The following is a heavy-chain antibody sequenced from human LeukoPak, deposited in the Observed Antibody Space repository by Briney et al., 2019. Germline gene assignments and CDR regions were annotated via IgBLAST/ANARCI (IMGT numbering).Heavy chain of an antibody. CDR2: IKSKTHGGTM. J-gene: IGHJ4*02. V-gene: IGHV3-15*01. D-gene: IGHD3-22*01. Sequence: GGSLRLSCAASGFIFSNVWMTWVRQAPGKGLEWVGRIKSKTHGGTMDYAAPVKGRLTISRDDSKSTLFLQVNDLRTEDTAMYYCTRLGYSGYAFNCWGQGTLVTVSS. CDR1: GFIFSNVW. CDR3: TRLGYSGYAFNC.